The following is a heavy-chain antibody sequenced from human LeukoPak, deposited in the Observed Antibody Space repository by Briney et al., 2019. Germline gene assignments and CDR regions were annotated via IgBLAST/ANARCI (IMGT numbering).Heavy chain of an antibody. V-gene: IGHV3-74*01. CDR2: INVDGSRK. J-gene: IGHJ4*02. D-gene: IGHD1-14*01. CDR1: GFIFSNCW. CDR3: VGDLLIGGGSWSVPSLDS. Sequence: GGSLRLSCAASGFIFSNCWMHWVRQVPGKGLLWVSRINVDGSRKIYADSVKGRFAISRDNAKNTVSLQMNSLRVDDTAVYYCVGDLLIGGGSWSVPSLDSWGQGILVTVSS.